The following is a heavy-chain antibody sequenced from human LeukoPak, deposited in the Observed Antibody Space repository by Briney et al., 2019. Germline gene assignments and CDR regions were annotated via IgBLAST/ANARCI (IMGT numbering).Heavy chain of an antibody. D-gene: IGHD1-26*01. Sequence: GGSLRLSCAASGFTVSSNYMSWVRQAPGKGLEWVLVIYSGGSTYYADSVKGRFTISRDNSKNTLYLQMNSLRAEDTAVYYCARHSGSTRAFDYWGQGTLVTVSS. CDR2: IYSGGST. CDR1: GFTVSSNY. V-gene: IGHV3-53*01. J-gene: IGHJ4*02. CDR3: ARHSGSTRAFDY.